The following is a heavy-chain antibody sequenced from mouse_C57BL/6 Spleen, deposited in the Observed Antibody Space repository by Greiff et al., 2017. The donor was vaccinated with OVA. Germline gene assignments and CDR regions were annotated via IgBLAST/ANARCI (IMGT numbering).Heavy chain of an antibody. CDR2: INPSTGGT. V-gene: IGHV1-42*01. CDR1: GYSFTGYY. Sequence: VQLQQSGPELVKPGASVKISCKASGYSFTGYYMNWVKQSPEKSLEWIGEINPSTGGTTYNQKFKGKATLTVDKSSSTAYMQLKSLPSEDSAVYYCARSVGRYFDYWGQGTTLTVSS. CDR3: ARSVGRYFDY. J-gene: IGHJ2*01. D-gene: IGHD1-1*01.